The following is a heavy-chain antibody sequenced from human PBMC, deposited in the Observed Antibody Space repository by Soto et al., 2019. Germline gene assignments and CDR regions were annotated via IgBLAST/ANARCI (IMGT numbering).Heavy chain of an antibody. CDR2: IYYSGST. CDR1: GGSISSSSYY. D-gene: IGHD2-15*01. Sequence: QLQLQESGPGLVKPSETLSLTCTVSGGSISSSSYYWGWIRQPPGKGLEWIGSIYYSGSTYYNPSLRSRLTISGDTSKNRFSLKLSSVTAADTAVYSCMRRREYCSGGGCWALLGYWGQGTLVTVSS. CDR3: MRRREYCSGGGCWALLGY. V-gene: IGHV4-39*01. J-gene: IGHJ4*02.